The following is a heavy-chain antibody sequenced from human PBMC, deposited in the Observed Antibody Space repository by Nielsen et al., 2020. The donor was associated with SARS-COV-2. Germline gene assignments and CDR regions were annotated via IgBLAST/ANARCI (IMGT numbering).Heavy chain of an antibody. CDR1: GFTFSSYS. CDR2: ISSSSSYI. J-gene: IGHJ3*02. Sequence: GESLKISCAASGFTFSSYSMNWVRQAPGKGLEWVSSISSSSSYIYYADSVKDRFTISRDNSKNTVYLQMNSLRAEDTAVYYCARDRNAFDIWGQGTMVIVSS. V-gene: IGHV3-21*04. CDR3: ARDRNAFDI.